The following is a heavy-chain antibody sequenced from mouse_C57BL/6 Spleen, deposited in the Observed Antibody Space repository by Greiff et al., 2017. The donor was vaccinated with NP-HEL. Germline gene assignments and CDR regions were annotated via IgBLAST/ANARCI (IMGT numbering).Heavy chain of an antibody. CDR3: ARSGDYGSLDY. CDR1: GYAFSSSW. V-gene: IGHV1-82*01. D-gene: IGHD1-1*01. Sequence: QVQLQQSGPELVKPGASVKISCKASGYAFSSSWMNWVKQRPGKGLEWIGRIYPGDGDTNYNGKFKGKATLTADKSSSTAYMQLSSLTSEDSAVYFCARSGDYGSLDYWGQGTTLTVSS. J-gene: IGHJ2*01. CDR2: IYPGDGDT.